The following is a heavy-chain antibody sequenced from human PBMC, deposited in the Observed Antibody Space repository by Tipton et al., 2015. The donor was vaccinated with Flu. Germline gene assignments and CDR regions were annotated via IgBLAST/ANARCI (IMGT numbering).Heavy chain of an antibody. CDR3: ARHTGDSVRGVIDY. D-gene: IGHD3-10*02. CDR2: IFHTGST. Sequence: TLSLTCTISGDSISSDYYWGWIRQPPGKGLEWIGNIFHTGSTYHNPSLKSRVTISINTSKNQFSLKLRSVTAADTAVYYCARHTGDSVRGVIDYWGQGILVTVSS. CDR1: GDSISSDYY. J-gene: IGHJ4*02. V-gene: IGHV4-38-2*02.